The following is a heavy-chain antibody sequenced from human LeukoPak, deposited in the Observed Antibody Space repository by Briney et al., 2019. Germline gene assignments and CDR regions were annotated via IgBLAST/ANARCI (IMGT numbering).Heavy chain of an antibody. D-gene: IGHD3-22*01. V-gene: IGHV3-23*01. Sequence: GGSLRLSCAASGFSFSNYEMNWVRQTPGKGLEWVSYMSSSGSMTWYADSVKGRFTISRDNSKNTLYLQMNSLRAEDTAVYYCAKGAYDSSGYSQYYFDYWGQGTLVTVSS. CDR3: AKGAYDSSGYSQYYFDY. CDR2: MSSSGSMT. CDR1: GFSFSNYE. J-gene: IGHJ4*02.